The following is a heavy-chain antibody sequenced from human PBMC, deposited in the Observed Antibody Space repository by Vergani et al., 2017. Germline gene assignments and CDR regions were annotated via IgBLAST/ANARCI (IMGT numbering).Heavy chain of an antibody. CDR3: DRKQQPLPMRFGELTYTWFDP. Sequence: QVQLQESGPGLVKPSETLSLTCTVSGGSISSYYWSWIREPAGQGLEWIGRSYTSGSTNYNPSLKSRVTISVDTAKNQFSLKLTPVTAADTAVYYCDRKQQPLPMRFGELTYTWFDPWGQGTLVTVSS. V-gene: IGHV4-4*07. CDR2: SYTSGST. D-gene: IGHD3-10*01. J-gene: IGHJ5*02. CDR1: GGSISSYY.